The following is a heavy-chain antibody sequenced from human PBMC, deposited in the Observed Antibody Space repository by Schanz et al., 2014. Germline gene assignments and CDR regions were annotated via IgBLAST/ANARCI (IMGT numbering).Heavy chain of an antibody. CDR1: GFSFSDYG. CDR3: ARDKGGYYPFDY. CDR2: IKQDESER. Sequence: EVQVVESGGGLVQPGRSLRLSCAGSGFSFSDYGMHWVRQAPGRGLEWVANIKQDESERSYVDSVKGRFTISRDNAKNSLYLQMNSLRAEDTAVYYCARDKGGYYPFDYWGQGTLVTVSS. J-gene: IGHJ4*02. D-gene: IGHD3-3*01. V-gene: IGHV3-7*01.